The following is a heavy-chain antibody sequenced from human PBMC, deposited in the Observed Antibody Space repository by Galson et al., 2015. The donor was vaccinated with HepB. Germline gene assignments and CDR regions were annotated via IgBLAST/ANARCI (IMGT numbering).Heavy chain of an antibody. D-gene: IGHD3-10*01. CDR2: ISAYNGNT. J-gene: IGHJ4*02. CDR1: GYTFTSSG. CDR3: ARDRSHHGIWFGEYQSGY. Sequence: SVKVSCKXSGYTFTSSGISWVRQAPGQGLEXMGWISAYNGNTNYAQNLQGRVTMTTDTSTSTAYMELRSLRSDDTAVYYCARDRSHHGIWFGEYQSGYWGQGTLVTVSS. V-gene: IGHV1-18*01.